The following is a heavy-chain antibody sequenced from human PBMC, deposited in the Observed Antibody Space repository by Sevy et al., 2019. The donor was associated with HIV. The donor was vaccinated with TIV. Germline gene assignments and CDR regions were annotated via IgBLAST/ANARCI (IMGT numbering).Heavy chain of an antibody. D-gene: IGHD2-15*01. CDR2: ISYDGSNK. J-gene: IGHJ6*02. Sequence: GGSLRLSCAASGFTFSSYAMHWVRQAPGKGLEWVAVISYDGSNKYYADSVKGRFTISRDNSKNTLYLQMNSLRAEDTAVYYGARVLGSCSGGSCYSVKSYYYYGMDVWGQGTTVTVSS. CDR3: ARVLGSCSGGSCYSVKSYYYYGMDV. CDR1: GFTFSSYA. V-gene: IGHV3-30-3*01.